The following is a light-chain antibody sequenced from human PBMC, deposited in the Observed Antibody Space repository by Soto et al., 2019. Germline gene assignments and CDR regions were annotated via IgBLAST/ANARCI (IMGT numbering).Light chain of an antibody. CDR1: TGDVGGKNY. CDR2: KVS. Sequence: QSALTQPASVSGSPGQSFTISCTGTTGDVGGKNYVSWYQQHPGKAPKLMIYKVSNRPSGVSNRFSGSKSGNTASLTISGLQAEDEGDYSCSSYTSSSTVVFGGGTKLTVL. J-gene: IGLJ2*01. V-gene: IGLV2-14*01. CDR3: SSYTSSSTVV.